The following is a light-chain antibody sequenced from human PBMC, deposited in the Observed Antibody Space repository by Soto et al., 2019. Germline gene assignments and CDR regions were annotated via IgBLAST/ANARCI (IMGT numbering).Light chain of an antibody. J-gene: IGKJ4*01. CDR1: QSVSSSY. CDR2: GAS. V-gene: IGKV3-20*01. Sequence: EIVLTQSPGTLSLSPGERATLSCRASQSVSSSYFAWYQQKPGQAPRLLIYGASSRATGSPDRFSGSGSGTDFTLTISRLEPEDFAVYYCQQYGSSPTFGGGTKVEIK. CDR3: QQYGSSPT.